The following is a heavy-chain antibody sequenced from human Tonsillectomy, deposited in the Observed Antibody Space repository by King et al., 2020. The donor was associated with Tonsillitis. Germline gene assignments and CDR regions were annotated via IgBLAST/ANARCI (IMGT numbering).Heavy chain of an antibody. D-gene: IGHD2-15*01. CDR3: ARGKCSNGSCYDWFDP. CDR1: GGTLSNYA. Sequence: VQLVESGAEVKKPGSSVKVSCKASGGTLSNYAITWVRQAPGQGLDWMGGIIPLFGTADYAQKFLGRVTITADKSTSTAYMELGWLRSDDTAVYYCARGKCSNGSCYDWFDPWGQGTLVTVSS. CDR2: IIPLFGTA. J-gene: IGHJ5*02. V-gene: IGHV1-69*06.